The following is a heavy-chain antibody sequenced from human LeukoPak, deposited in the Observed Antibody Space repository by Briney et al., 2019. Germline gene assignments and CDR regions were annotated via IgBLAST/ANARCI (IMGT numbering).Heavy chain of an antibody. Sequence: ASVKVSCKASGYTFTSYAMHWVRQAPGQRLEWMGWSNAGNGNTKYSQEFQGRVTITRDTSASTAYMGLSSLRSEDMAVYYCARAYNYYDSSGYYLGYYFDYWGQGTLVTVSS. V-gene: IGHV1-3*02. CDR2: SNAGNGNT. CDR3: ARAYNYYDSSGYYLGYYFDY. D-gene: IGHD3-22*01. CDR1: GYTFTSYA. J-gene: IGHJ4*02.